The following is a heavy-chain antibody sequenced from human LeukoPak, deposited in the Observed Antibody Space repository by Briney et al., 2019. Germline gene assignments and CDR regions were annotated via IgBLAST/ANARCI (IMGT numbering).Heavy chain of an antibody. D-gene: IGHD3-22*01. Sequence: SQTLSLTCTVSGGSISSGSYYGRWIWQPAGKGLEWIGRIYTSGSSNYNPSPKSRVTISADTSKNEFSLKLSSVTAADTAVYYCARRYYYDSSGYADAFDIWGQGTMVTVSS. CDR1: GGSISSGSYY. CDR3: ARRYYYDSSGYADAFDI. CDR2: IYTSGSS. V-gene: IGHV4-61*02. J-gene: IGHJ3*02.